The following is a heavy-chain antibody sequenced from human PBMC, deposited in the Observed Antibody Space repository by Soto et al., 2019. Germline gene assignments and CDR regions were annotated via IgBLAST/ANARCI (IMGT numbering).Heavy chain of an antibody. D-gene: IGHD4-17*01. J-gene: IGHJ3*02. CDR2: ISAYNGNT. Sequence: ASVKVSCTASGYTFTIYGISWVRQAPGQGLEWMGWISAYNGNTNYAQKLQGRVTMTTDTSTSTAYMELRSLRSDDTAVYYCASPSGDSYAFDIWGQGTMVTVSS. CDR1: GYTFTIYG. V-gene: IGHV1-18*01. CDR3: ASPSGDSYAFDI.